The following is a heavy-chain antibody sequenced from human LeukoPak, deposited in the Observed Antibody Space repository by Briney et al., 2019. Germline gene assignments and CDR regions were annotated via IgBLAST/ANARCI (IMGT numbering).Heavy chain of an antibody. D-gene: IGHD2-21*02. CDR3: ASGYCGGACQLGGVDM. Sequence: SETLSLTCTVSGGSISSYYWSWLRQPPGKGLEYIGYTHYSGATNYNPSLKSRVTISLDTSGNQLSLKLSSVTAADTAVYYCASGYCGGACQLGGVDMWGQGTMVTVSS. CDR2: THYSGAT. V-gene: IGHV4-59*01. CDR1: GGSISSYY. J-gene: IGHJ3*02.